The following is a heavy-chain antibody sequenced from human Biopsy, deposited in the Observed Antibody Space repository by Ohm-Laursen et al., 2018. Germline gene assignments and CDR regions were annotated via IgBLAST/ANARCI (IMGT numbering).Heavy chain of an antibody. CDR1: GFTFSRHG. Sequence: SLRLSCSASGFTFSRHGMHWVRQAPGKGLEWVAVIWSDGNNKYYADSVKGRFTISRDTSRNTLYMQMNSLRVEDTALYYCARNAEEFDSSGPRFDYWGQGTLVTVSS. J-gene: IGHJ4*02. CDR2: IWSDGNNK. CDR3: ARNAEEFDSSGPRFDY. D-gene: IGHD3-22*01. V-gene: IGHV3-33*01.